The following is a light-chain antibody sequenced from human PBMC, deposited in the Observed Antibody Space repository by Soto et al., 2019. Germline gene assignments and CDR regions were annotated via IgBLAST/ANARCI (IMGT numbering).Light chain of an antibody. CDR3: QQYAGSPPWT. Sequence: EIVLTQSPGTLSLSPGERATLSCRASQSLSSSWLAWYQQKPGQAPRLLIYGASSRATGIPDRFSGSGSGTDFTLTISRLEPEDFAVYYCQQYAGSPPWTFGQGTKVEIK. J-gene: IGKJ1*01. V-gene: IGKV3-20*01. CDR1: QSLSSSW. CDR2: GAS.